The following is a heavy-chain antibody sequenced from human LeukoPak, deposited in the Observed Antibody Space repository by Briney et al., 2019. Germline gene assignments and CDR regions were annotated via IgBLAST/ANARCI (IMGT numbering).Heavy chain of an antibody. Sequence: GASVKVSCTASGYTFTNYGITWVRQAPGQGLEWMGWISVNNGNTKHAQKFQDRVTMTTDTSTSTAYLELRSLKSDDTAVYFCARGVGVNSRPDYWGQGTLVTVSS. CDR1: GYTFTNYG. J-gene: IGHJ4*02. CDR3: ARGVGVNSRPDY. CDR2: ISVNNGNT. D-gene: IGHD1-26*01. V-gene: IGHV1-18*01.